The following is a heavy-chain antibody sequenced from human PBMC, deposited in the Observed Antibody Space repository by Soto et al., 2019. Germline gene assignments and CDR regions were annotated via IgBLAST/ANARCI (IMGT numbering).Heavy chain of an antibody. CDR1: GFTFSTYG. CDR3: AKEQLAMTVVVADYFDS. Sequence: QVQLVESGGGVVQPGKSLRLSCAASGFTFSTYGIHWVRQAPGKGLEWVALISYDGGSKYYGDSVKGRFIISRDNSHNTVSLXMNSLRADDTAVYFCAKEQLAMTVVVADYFDSWGQGTLVTVSS. CDR2: ISYDGGSK. V-gene: IGHV3-30*18. D-gene: IGHD3-22*01. J-gene: IGHJ4*02.